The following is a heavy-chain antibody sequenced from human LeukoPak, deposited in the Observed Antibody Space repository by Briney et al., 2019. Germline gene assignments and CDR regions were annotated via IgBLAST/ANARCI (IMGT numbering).Heavy chain of an antibody. CDR2: INPNSGGT. V-gene: IGHV1-2*02. CDR3: ARDHCSGGSCYAYNWFDP. J-gene: IGHJ5*02. D-gene: IGHD2-15*01. CDR1: GYTFTGYY. Sequence: ASVKVPCKASGYTFTGYYMHWVRQAPGQGLEWMGWINPNSGGTNYAQKFQGRVTMTRGTSISTAYMELSRLRSDDTAVYYCARDHCSGGSCYAYNWFDPWGQGTLVTVSS.